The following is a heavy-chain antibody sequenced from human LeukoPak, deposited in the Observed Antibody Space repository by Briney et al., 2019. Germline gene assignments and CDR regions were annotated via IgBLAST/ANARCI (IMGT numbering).Heavy chain of an antibody. CDR2: IKQDGSEK. J-gene: IGHJ4*02. D-gene: IGHD3-16*01. CDR3: VGHSDY. Sequence: GGSLRLSCAASGFTFSDYYMSWIRQAPGKGLEWVANIKQDGSEKYYVDSVKGRFTISRDNAKNSLYLQMNSLRAEDTAVYYCVGHSDYWGQGTLVTVSS. CDR1: GFTFSDYY. V-gene: IGHV3-7*01.